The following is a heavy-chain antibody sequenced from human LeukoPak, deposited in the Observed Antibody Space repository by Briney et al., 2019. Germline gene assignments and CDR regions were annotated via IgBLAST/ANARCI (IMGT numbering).Heavy chain of an antibody. D-gene: IGHD4-11*01. CDR1: GFTFSIYC. V-gene: IGHV3-30*01. CDR2: ISDDGSNK. Sequence: PGGSLRLSCAASGFTFSIYCIDWVRQAPGKGLEWVAFISDDGSNKYYADSMEGRFTISRDNSKNTMYLQMNSLRAEETAVYYCARGDYRHYLWDYWGQGPLVTVSS. J-gene: IGHJ4*02. CDR3: ARGDYRHYLWDY.